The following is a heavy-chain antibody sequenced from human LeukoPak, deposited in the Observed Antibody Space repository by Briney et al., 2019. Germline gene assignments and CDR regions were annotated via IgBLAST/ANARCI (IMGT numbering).Heavy chain of an antibody. CDR2: IKQDGSEK. CDR3: ARELRIPYRGVSSGSYYDAY. J-gene: IGHJ4*02. CDR1: GFTFSSYW. D-gene: IGHD3-10*01. Sequence: GGSLRLSCAASGFTFSSYWMSWVRQAPGKGLEWVANIKQDGSEKYYVDSVKGRFTISRDNAKNSLYLQMNSLRAEDTAVYYCARELRIPYRGVSSGSYYDAYWGQGTLVTVSS. V-gene: IGHV3-7*01.